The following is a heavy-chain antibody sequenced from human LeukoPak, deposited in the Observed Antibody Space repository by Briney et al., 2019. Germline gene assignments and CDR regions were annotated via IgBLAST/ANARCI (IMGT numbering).Heavy chain of an antibody. Sequence: KPSETLSLTCAVYGGSFSGYYWSWIRQPPGKGLEWIGEINHSGSTNYNPSLKSRVTISVDTSKNQFSLKLSSVTAADTAVYYCARQSIRYSSSWYDYWGQGTLVTVSS. V-gene: IGHV4-34*01. J-gene: IGHJ4*02. CDR3: ARQSIRYSSSWYDY. D-gene: IGHD6-13*01. CDR1: GGSFSGYY. CDR2: INHSGST.